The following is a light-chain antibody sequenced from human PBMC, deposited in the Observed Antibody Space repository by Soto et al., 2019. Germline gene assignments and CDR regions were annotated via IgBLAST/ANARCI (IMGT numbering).Light chain of an antibody. J-gene: IGKJ1*01. CDR3: QQYDSSPRT. V-gene: IGKV3-20*01. Sequence: EIELTQSPATLSWSPGEIATLCFSASENVYEYPAWYHQNPGQAPRLLIYAASSRATGIPARFSGSGSGTAFTLTISRLEPEDFAVYWCQQYDSSPRTFGQGTKVDIK. CDR1: ENVYEY. CDR2: AAS.